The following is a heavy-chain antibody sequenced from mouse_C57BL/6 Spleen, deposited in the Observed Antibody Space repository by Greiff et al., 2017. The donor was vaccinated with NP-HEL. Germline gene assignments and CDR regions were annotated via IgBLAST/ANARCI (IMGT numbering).Heavy chain of an antibody. Sequence: VKLQESGPELVKPGASVKISCKASGYAFSSSWMNWVKQRPGKGLEWIGRIYPGDGDTNYNGKFKGKATLTADKSSSTAYMQLSSLTSEDSAVYFCARQKLYFDVWGTGTTVTVSS. D-gene: IGHD1-3*01. CDR1: GYAFSSSW. V-gene: IGHV1-82*01. CDR3: ARQKLYFDV. CDR2: IYPGDGDT. J-gene: IGHJ1*03.